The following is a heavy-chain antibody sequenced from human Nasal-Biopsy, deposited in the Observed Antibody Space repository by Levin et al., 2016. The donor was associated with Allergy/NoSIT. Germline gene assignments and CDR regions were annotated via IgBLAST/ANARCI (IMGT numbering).Heavy chain of an antibody. CDR3: ARGFCSNPTCYFDY. D-gene: IGHD3-3*01. CDR2: ISSSSTYI. J-gene: IGHJ4*02. V-gene: IGHV3-21*01. CDR1: GFTFSNYR. Sequence: GGSLRLSCVASGFTFSNYRMNWVRQAPGKGLEWVSAISSSSTYINYGDSVKGRFTISRDNAENSLYLQMNSLRAEDTAVYFCARGFCSNPTCYFDYWGQGILVTVSS.